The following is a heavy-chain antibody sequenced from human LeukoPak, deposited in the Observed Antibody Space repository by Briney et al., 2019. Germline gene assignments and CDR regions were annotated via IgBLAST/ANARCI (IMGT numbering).Heavy chain of an antibody. V-gene: IGHV3-23*01. CDR3: AKARGYCSSTSCQAYYYYYYMDV. CDR1: GFSFSCYA. CDR2: ISRSGGSK. J-gene: IGHJ6*03. D-gene: IGHD2-2*01. Sequence: LGGSLRLSCAASGFSFSCYAMCWVRQAPGKVLEWVPTISRSGGSKYYAVAVKGRFTISRDTSKNTLYLQMNSLRAEDTAVYYCAKARGYCSSTSCQAYYYYYYMDVWGKGTTVTVSS.